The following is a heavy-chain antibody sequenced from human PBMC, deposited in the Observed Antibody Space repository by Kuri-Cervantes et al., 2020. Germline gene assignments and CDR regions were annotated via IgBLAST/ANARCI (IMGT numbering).Heavy chain of an antibody. D-gene: IGHD3-3*01. CDR1: GGSFSGYY. CDR3: VRVSKILGNQH. V-gene: IGHV4-34*01. J-gene: IGHJ1*01. CDR2: INHSGST. Sequence: GSLRLSCAVYGGSFSGYYWSWIRQPPGKGLEWIGEINHSGSTNYNPSLKSRVTISVDTSKNQFSLKLSSVTAADTAVYYCVRVSKILGNQHWGQGTLVTVSS.